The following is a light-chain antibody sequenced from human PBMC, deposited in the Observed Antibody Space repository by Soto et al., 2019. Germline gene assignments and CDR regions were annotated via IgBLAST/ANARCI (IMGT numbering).Light chain of an antibody. CDR3: KKYNSDSHRT. CDR1: QSISSW. V-gene: IGKV1-5*01. Sequence: DIQMTQSPSTLSASVGDRVTITCRASQSISSWVAWYQQKPGKAPKLLIYDASSLESGVHSRFSGIGSGTEFTLTISSLQPYYFANYYCKKYNSDSHRTFGQGTKVEIK. J-gene: IGKJ1*01. CDR2: DAS.